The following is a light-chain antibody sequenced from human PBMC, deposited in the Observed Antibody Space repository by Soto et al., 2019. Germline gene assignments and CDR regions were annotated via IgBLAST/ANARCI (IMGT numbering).Light chain of an antibody. J-gene: IGKJ4*01. V-gene: IGKV1-9*01. Sequence: DIQLTQSPSFLSASVGDRVTLTCRASQGIRNYLAWYQQKPGKAPKLLIYVASTLQSGVPSRFSGSGSGTEFTLTITNLQPEDFATYFCQQLNSYPRLTFGGGTKVEIK. CDR1: QGIRNY. CDR2: VAS. CDR3: QQLNSYPRLT.